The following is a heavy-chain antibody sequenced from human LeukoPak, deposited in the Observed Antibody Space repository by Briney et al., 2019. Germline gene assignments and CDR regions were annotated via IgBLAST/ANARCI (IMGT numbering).Heavy chain of an antibody. CDR2: ISYDGSNK. D-gene: IGHD5-18*01. J-gene: IGHJ4*02. CDR3: ARGDHRGYSYGYGDY. V-gene: IGHV3-30-3*01. CDR1: GFTFSSYA. Sequence: GSLRLSCAASGFTFSSYAMHWVRQAPGKGLEWVAVISYDGSNKYYADSVKGRFTISRDNSKNTLYLQMNSLRAEDTAVYYCARGDHRGYSYGYGDYWGQGTLVTVSS.